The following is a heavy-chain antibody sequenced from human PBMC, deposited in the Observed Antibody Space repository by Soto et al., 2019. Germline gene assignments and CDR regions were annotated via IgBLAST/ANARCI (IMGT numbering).Heavy chain of an antibody. CDR2: INAGNGNT. V-gene: IGHV1-3*01. CDR1: GYTFTSYA. J-gene: IGHJ4*02. D-gene: IGHD3-22*01. Sequence: ASVKVSCKASGYTFTSYAMHWVRQAPGQRLEWMGWINAGNGNTKYSRKFQGRVTITRDTSASTAYMELSSLRSEDTAVYYCVHSSGYYSFDYWGQGTLVTVSS. CDR3: VHSSGYYSFDY.